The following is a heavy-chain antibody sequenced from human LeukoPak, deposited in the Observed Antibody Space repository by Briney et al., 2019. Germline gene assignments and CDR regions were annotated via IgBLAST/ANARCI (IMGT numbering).Heavy chain of an antibody. CDR2: IYYSGST. V-gene: IGHV4-59*01. D-gene: IGHD2-2*02. J-gene: IGHJ4*02. CDR1: GGSISSYY. Sequence: TSETLSLTCTVSGGSISSYYWSWIRQPPGKGLEWIGYIYYSGSTNYNPSLKSRVTISVDTSKNQFSLKLSSVTAADTAVYCCARDSPYCSSTSCYTEWGQGTLVTVSS. CDR3: ARDSPYCSSTSCYTE.